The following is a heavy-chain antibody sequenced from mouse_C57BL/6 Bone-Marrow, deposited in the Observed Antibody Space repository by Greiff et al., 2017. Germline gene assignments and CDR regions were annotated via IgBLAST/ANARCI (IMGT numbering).Heavy chain of an antibody. V-gene: IGHV14-3*01. Sequence: EVQLQQSVAELVRPGASVKLSCTASGFNIKNTYMHWVKQRPEQGLEWIGRIDPANGNTKYAPKFQGKANITADTSSNTAYLQLSSLTSDDTAIYYCARCYYYGSSYAWFAYWGQGTLVTVSA. J-gene: IGHJ3*01. CDR2: IDPANGNT. CDR1: GFNIKNTY. CDR3: ARCYYYGSSYAWFAY. D-gene: IGHD1-1*01.